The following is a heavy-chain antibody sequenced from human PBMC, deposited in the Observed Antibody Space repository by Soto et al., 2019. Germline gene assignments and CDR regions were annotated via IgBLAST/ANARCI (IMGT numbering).Heavy chain of an antibody. D-gene: IGHD2-2*01. Sequence: EVQLVESGGGLVQPGGSPRLSCAASGFTFSSYWMSWVRQAPGKGLEWVANIKQDGSEKYYVDSVKGRFTISRDNAKNSLYLQMNSLRAEDTAVYYCARSGLYQLLSGFPTGFDYWGQGTLVTVSS. CDR1: GFTFSSYW. J-gene: IGHJ4*02. CDR2: IKQDGSEK. V-gene: IGHV3-7*01. CDR3: ARSGLYQLLSGFPTGFDY.